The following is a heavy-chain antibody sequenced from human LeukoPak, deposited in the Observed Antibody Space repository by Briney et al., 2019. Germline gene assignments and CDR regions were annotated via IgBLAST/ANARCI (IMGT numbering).Heavy chain of an antibody. CDR3: AKDRHFEVSRQDY. V-gene: IGHV3-23*01. CDR2: ISGSGGST. D-gene: IGHD3-3*02. CDR1: GFTFSSYA. Sequence: GGSLRLSCAASGFTFSSYAMSWVRQAPGKGLEWVPAISGSGGSTYYADSVKGRFTISRDNSKNTLYLQMNSLRAEDTAVYYCAKDRHFEVSRQDYWGQGTLVTVSS. J-gene: IGHJ4*02.